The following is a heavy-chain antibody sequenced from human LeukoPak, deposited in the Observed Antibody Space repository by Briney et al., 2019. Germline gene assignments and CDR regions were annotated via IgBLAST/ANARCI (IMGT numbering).Heavy chain of an antibody. D-gene: IGHD2-2*01. CDR2: IRSKAYGETR. CDR1: GFTASDYA. J-gene: IGHJ3*02. V-gene: IGHV3-49*04. CDR3: TRGAVVVLLAPRGTDAFDI. Sequence: GRSLRLSCAVSGFTASDYALSWVRQAPGKGLEWVGFIRSKAYGETREYAASVKDRFTISRDESQNIAYLQMNSLKTEDTAVYFCTRGAVVVLLAPRGTDAFDIWGQGTMVTVSS.